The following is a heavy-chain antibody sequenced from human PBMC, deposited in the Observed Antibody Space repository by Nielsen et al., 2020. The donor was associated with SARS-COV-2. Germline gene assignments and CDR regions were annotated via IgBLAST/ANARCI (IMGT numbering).Heavy chain of an antibody. J-gene: IGHJ4*02. D-gene: IGHD3-3*01. CDR3: ARSSYLRFLEWLWDYFDY. CDR2: INHSGST. Sequence: SETLSLTCAVYGGSFSGYYWSWIRQPPGKGLEWIGEINHSGSTNYNPSLKSRVTISVDTSKNQFSLKLSSVTAADTAVYYCARSSYLRFLEWLWDYFDYWGQETLVTVSS. CDR1: GGSFSGYY. V-gene: IGHV4-34*01.